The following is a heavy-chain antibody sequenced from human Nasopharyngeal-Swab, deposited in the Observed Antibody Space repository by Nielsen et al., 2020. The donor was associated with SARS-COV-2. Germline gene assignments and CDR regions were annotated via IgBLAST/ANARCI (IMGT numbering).Heavy chain of an antibody. V-gene: IGHV3-21*01. J-gene: IGHJ3*02. CDR3: AREPTYSSGWYGDAFDI. D-gene: IGHD6-19*01. CDR2: ISSSSYI. CDR1: GFTFSSYS. Sequence: GESLKISCAASGFTFSSYSMNWVRQAPGKGLEWVSSISSSSYIYYADSVKGRFTISRDNAKNSLYLQMNSLRAEDTAVYYCAREPTYSSGWYGDAFDIWGQGTMVTVYS.